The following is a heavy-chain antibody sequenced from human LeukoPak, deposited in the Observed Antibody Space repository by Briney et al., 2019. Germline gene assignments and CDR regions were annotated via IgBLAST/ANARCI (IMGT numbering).Heavy chain of an antibody. CDR2: INPNSGGT. D-gene: IGHD2-2*01. V-gene: IGHV1-2*02. Sequence: ASVKVSCKASGYTFTGYYMHWVRQAPGQGLEWMGWINPNSGGTNYAQKFQGRVTMTSDTSISTAYMELSRLRSDDTAVYYCARDGAIVVVPAAKSYYYYGMDVWGQGTTVTVSS. CDR1: GYTFTGYY. J-gene: IGHJ6*02. CDR3: ARDGAIVVVPAAKSYYYYGMDV.